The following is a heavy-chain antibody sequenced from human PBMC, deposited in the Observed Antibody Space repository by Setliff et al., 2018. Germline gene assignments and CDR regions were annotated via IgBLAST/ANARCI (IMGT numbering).Heavy chain of an antibody. D-gene: IGHD4-17*01. Sequence: PSETLSLTCTVSGGSISSSCYYWGWIRHPPGKGLGGIGSINYGGATNYNLSLRSRVAVSLAVPEGQFALKLCSVTAVAAAVYYCAREGRWDYSDPIYWGQGTLVTVSS. J-gene: IGHJ4*02. CDR2: INYGGAT. V-gene: IGHV4-39*01. CDR1: GGSISSSCYY. CDR3: AREGRWDYSDPIY.